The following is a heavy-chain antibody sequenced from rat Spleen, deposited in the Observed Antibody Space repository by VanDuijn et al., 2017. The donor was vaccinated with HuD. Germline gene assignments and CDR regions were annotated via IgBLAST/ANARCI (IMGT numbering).Heavy chain of an antibody. CDR1: GFTFSNYD. J-gene: IGHJ2*01. D-gene: IGHD1-9*01. CDR3: ARRHYGYTDYFDY. V-gene: IGHV5-25*01. Sequence: EVQLVESGGGLVQPGRSMKLSCAASGFTFSNYDMAWVRQAPTKGLEWVATISYGDSSGHSATYYRDSVKGRFTISRDNAKSTLSLQVDSLRSEDTATYYCARRHYGYTDYFDYWGQGVMVTVSS. CDR2: ISYGDSSGHSAT.